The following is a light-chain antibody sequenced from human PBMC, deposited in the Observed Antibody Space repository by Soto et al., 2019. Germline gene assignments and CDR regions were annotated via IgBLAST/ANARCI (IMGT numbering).Light chain of an antibody. Sequence: DIQMTQSPSSLSASEGGRVTITCRASQNINNYLNWYQQKPGQAPKLLIYAASSLQSWVPSRFTGSGSGTDFPLSISDLQPGDFATYSCQQSHTTPYTFGQGTKLEIQ. CDR3: QQSHTTPYT. CDR2: AAS. V-gene: IGKV1-39*01. J-gene: IGKJ2*01. CDR1: QNINNY.